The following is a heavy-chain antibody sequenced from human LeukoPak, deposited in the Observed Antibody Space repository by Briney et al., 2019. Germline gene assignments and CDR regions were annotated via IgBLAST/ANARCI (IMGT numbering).Heavy chain of an antibody. CDR3: ATSGQRDYYDSSGYYWFDP. D-gene: IGHD3-22*01. CDR1: GYTFTSYY. CDR2: INPSGGST. J-gene: IGHJ5*02. V-gene: IGHV1-46*01. Sequence: ASVKVSCKASGYTFTSYYMHWVRQAPGQGLEWMGIINPSGGSTSYAQKFQGRVTMTRDTSTSTVYMELSSLRSEDTAVYYCATSGQRDYYDSSGYYWFDPWGQGTLVTVSS.